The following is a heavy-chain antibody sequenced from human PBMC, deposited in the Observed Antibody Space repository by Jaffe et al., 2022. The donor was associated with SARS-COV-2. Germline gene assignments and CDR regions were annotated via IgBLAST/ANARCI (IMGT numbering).Heavy chain of an antibody. D-gene: IGHD2-21*02. V-gene: IGHV4-31*03. CDR3: ARDVHCGGDCYPGAFDI. CDR2: IYYSGST. CDR1: GGSISSGGYY. J-gene: IGHJ3*02. Sequence: QVQLQESGPGLVKPSQTLSLTCTVSGGSISSGGYYWSWIRQHPGKGLEWIGYIYYSGSTYYNPSLKSRVTISVDTSKNQFSLKLSSVTAADTAVYYCARDVHCGGDCYPGAFDIWGQGTMVTVSS.